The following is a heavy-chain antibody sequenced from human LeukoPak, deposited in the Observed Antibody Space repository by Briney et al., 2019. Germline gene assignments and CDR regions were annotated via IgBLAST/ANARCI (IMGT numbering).Heavy chain of an antibody. V-gene: IGHV4-59*01. D-gene: IGHD6-19*01. CDR2: IHYSGTT. J-gene: IGHJ4*02. CDR3: ARGGRYSSGWYPFGY. CDR1: GDSISGYY. Sequence: PSETLSLTCTVSGDSISGYYWSWIGQPPGKGLEWIGYIHYSGTTNYNPSLKSRVTISVDTSKNQFSLKLSSVTAADTAVYYCARGGRYSSGWYPFGYWGQGTLVTVSS.